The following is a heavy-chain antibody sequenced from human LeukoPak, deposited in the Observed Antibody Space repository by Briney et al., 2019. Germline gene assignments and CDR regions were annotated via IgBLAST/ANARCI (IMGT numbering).Heavy chain of an antibody. J-gene: IGHJ3*02. CDR2: ISGSGGST. V-gene: IGHV3-23*01. D-gene: IGHD1-26*01. Sequence: GGSLKLSCAASGFTFNDFDMHWVRQASGKGLEWVSAISGSGGSTYYADSVKGRFTISRDNSKNTLYLQMNSLRAEDTAVYYCAKGHVGGGSYPTDAFDIWGQGTMVTVSS. CDR1: GFTFNDFD. CDR3: AKGHVGGGSYPTDAFDI.